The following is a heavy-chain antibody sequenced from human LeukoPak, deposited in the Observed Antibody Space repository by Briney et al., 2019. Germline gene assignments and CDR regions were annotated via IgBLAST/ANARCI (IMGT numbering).Heavy chain of an antibody. CDR2: IYYSGSP. Sequence: PSETLSLTCSVSGGSIHNYHWSWIRRPPGRGLEWIGYIYYSGSPNYNPSLKSRVTISGDTSKNQFSLNLDSVSAADTAVYYCARGGEVGASLFDYWGQGILVTVSS. CDR3: ARGGEVGASLFDY. CDR1: GGSIHNYH. J-gene: IGHJ4*02. D-gene: IGHD1-26*01. V-gene: IGHV4-59*01.